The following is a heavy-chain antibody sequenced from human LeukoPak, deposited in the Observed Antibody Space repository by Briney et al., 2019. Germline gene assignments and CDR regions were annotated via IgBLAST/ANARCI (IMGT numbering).Heavy chain of an antibody. V-gene: IGHV1-18*01. J-gene: IGHJ2*01. CDR1: GYTFTSYG. CDR2: ISAYNGNT. D-gene: IGHD3-22*01. Sequence: GASVKVSCKASGYTFTSYGISWVRQAPGQGLEWMGWISAYNGNTNYAQKLQGRVTMTTDTSTSTAYMELRSLRSDDTAVYYCARDAETGHYYDSSGVGYFDLWGRGTLVTVSS. CDR3: ARDAETGHYYDSSGVGYFDL.